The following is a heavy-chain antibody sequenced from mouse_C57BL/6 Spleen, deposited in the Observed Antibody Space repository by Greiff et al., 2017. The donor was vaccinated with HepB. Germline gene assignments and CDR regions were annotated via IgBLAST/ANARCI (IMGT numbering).Heavy chain of an antibody. CDR1: GFSFTSYG. V-gene: IGHV2-3*01. CDR3: AKDALSTIVTTPYYAMDY. Sequence: VKLMESGPGLVAPSQSLSITCTVSGFSFTSYGVSWVRQPPGKGLEWLGVIWGDGSTNYHSALISRLSISKDNSKSQVFLKLNSLQTDDTATYYCAKDALSTIVTTPYYAMDYWGQGTSVTVSS. CDR2: IWGDGST. J-gene: IGHJ4*01. D-gene: IGHD2-5*01.